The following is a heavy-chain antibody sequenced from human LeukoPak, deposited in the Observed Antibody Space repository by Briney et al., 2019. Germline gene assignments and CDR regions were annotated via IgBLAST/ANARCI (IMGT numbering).Heavy chain of an antibody. J-gene: IGHJ6*02. Sequence: GASVKVSCKASGYTFTGYYMHWVRQAPGQGLEWMGWINPNSGGTNYAQKFQGWVTMTRDTSISTAYMELSRLRSDDTAVYYCARASYSGAFGFHYGMDVWGQGTTVTVSS. CDR2: INPNSGGT. V-gene: IGHV1-2*04. D-gene: IGHD3-16*01. CDR3: ARASYSGAFGFHYGMDV. CDR1: GYTFTGYY.